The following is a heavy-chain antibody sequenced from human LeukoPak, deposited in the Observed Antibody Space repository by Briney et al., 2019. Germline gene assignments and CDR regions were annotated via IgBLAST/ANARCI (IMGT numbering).Heavy chain of an antibody. J-gene: IGHJ5*02. CDR3: ARGPRITIFGVVTTRNWFDP. V-gene: IGHV3-7*01. D-gene: IGHD3-3*01. Sequence: GGSLRLSCAASGFTFSSYWMSWVRQAPGKVLEWVANIKQDGSEKYYVDSVKGRFTISRDNAKNSLYLQMNSLRAEDTAVYYCARGPRITIFGVVTTRNWFDPWGQGTLVTVSS. CDR1: GFTFSSYW. CDR2: IKQDGSEK.